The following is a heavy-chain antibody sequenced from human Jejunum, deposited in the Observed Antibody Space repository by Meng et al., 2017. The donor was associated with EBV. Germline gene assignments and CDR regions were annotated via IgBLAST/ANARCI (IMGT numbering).Heavy chain of an antibody. Sequence: QVQLVQSGAEVKQPGASVKVSCKASGYTFINYAIHWVRQAPGQMLEWMGWINAGTGEIRYSQKFQGRVTITSEASASTAYMELSSLRSEDTALYYCTRGTVTTGAYFDLWGRGTLVTVSA. CDR3: TRGTVTTGAYFDL. V-gene: IGHV1-3*01. CDR1: GYTFINYA. D-gene: IGHD4-17*01. CDR2: INAGTGEI. J-gene: IGHJ2*01.